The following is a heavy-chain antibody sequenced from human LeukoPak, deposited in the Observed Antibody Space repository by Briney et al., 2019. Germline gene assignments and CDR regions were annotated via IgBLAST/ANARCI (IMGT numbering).Heavy chain of an antibody. V-gene: IGHV3-23*01. J-gene: IGHJ4*02. CDR1: GFTFNTYA. CDR2: ISGSGVST. CDR3: AKGREYSTSSFFDC. Sequence: GGSLRLSCAASGFTFNTYAMSWVRQAPWKGLEWVSAISGSGVSTYYADSVKGRFTISRDNSKNTLYLQMNSLRAEDTAVYYCAKGREYSTSSFFDCWGQGTLVTVSS. D-gene: IGHD6-6*01.